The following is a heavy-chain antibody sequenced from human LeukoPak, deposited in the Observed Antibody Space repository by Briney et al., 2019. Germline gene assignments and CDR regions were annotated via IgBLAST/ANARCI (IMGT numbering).Heavy chain of an antibody. D-gene: IGHD2-2*01. Sequence: SVKVSCKASGGTFSSYAISWERQAPGQGLEWMGGIIPIFGTANYAQKFQGRVTITADESTSTAYMELSSLRSEDTAVYYCARGDIVVVPAAIYYYYGMDVWGQGTTVTVSS. CDR3: ARGDIVVVPAAIYYYYGMDV. CDR2: IIPIFGTA. CDR1: GGTFSSYA. J-gene: IGHJ6*02. V-gene: IGHV1-69*13.